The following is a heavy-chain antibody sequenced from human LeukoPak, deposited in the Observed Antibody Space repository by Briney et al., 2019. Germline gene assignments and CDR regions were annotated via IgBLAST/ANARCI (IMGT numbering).Heavy chain of an antibody. CDR1: GYSFTSYW. D-gene: IGHD3-10*01. J-gene: IGHJ4*02. CDR3: ARPYFAGSGSYYFDY. V-gene: IGHV5-51*01. CDR2: IYPGDSDT. Sequence: GASLQISCKGSGYSFTSYWIGWVRQMPGKGLEWMGIIYPGDSDTRYSPSFQGQVTISADKSISTAYLQWSSLKASDTAMYYCARPYFAGSGSYYFDYWGQGTLVTVSS.